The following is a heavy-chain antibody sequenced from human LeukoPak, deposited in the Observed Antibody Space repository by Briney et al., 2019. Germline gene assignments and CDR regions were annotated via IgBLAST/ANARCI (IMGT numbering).Heavy chain of an antibody. CDR3: AKEFGLVRGVIPNNWFDP. CDR1: GFTFSDYY. V-gene: IGHV3-11*01. CDR2: ISSSGSTI. J-gene: IGHJ5*02. D-gene: IGHD3-10*01. Sequence: GGSLRLSCAASGFTFSDYYMGWIRQAPGKGLEWVSYISSSGSTIYYADSVKGRFTISRDNSKNTLYLQMNSLRAEDTAVYYCAKEFGLVRGVIPNNWFDPWGQGTLVTVSS.